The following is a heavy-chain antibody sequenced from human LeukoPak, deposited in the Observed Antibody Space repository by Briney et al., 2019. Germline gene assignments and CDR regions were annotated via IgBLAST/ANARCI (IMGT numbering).Heavy chain of an antibody. Sequence: GGSLRLSCAASGFTFRDYYMSWIRQAPGKGLEWVSSITGGAVGTYHADSVKGRFSISRDNSKNTVTLQMNSLRAEDTAVYYCAVSITRDAFDVWGQGTMVTVSS. J-gene: IGHJ3*01. CDR3: AVSITRDAFDV. CDR1: GFTFRDYY. D-gene: IGHD5-12*01. V-gene: IGHV3-23*01. CDR2: ITGGAVGT.